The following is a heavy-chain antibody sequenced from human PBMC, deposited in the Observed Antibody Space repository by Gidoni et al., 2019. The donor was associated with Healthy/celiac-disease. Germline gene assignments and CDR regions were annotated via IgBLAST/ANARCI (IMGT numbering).Heavy chain of an antibody. D-gene: IGHD2-2*02. V-gene: IGHV1-8*01. CDR3: ARVGVRSYCSSTSCYISPYYYYGMDV. Sequence: QVQLVQSGAEVKKPGASVNVSCKASGYTFTRYSLNLVRQAPGHGLEWMGWMNPNSGNTGYAQKFQGRVTMTRNTSISTAYMELSSLRSEDTAVYYCARVGVRSYCSSTSCYISPYYYYGMDVWGQGTTVTVSS. J-gene: IGHJ6*02. CDR2: MNPNSGNT. CDR1: GYTFTRYS.